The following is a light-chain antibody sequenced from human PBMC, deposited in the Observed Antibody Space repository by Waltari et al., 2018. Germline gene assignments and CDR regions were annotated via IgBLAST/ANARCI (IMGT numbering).Light chain of an antibody. Sequence: SYEVTQPPSVSVSPRQRATITRSGEKLGRKYVSWYQQKSGQSPVLVIYRDDKRPSGIPERFSGSNSGNTATLTISGTQPMDEADYYCQAWDSSAFVFGAGTKVTVL. CDR2: RDD. CDR3: QAWDSSAFV. V-gene: IGLV3-1*01. J-gene: IGLJ1*01. CDR1: KLGRKY.